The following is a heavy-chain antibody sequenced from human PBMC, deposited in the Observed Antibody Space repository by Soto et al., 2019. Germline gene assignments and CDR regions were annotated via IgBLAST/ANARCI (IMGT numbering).Heavy chain of an antibody. J-gene: IGHJ6*02. Sequence: ASVKVSCKASGYTFTSYYMHWVRQAPGQGLEWMGIINPSGGSTSYAQKFQGRVTMTRDTSTSTVYMELSSLRSEDTAVYYCARDKRGGRITGTRRYYGMDVWGQGTTVTVSS. CDR1: GYTFTSYY. CDR2: INPSGGST. CDR3: ARDKRGGRITGTRRYYGMDV. V-gene: IGHV1-46*01. D-gene: IGHD1-20*01.